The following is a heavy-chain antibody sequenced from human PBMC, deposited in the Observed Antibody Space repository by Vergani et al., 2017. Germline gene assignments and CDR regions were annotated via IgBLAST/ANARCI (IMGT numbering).Heavy chain of an antibody. V-gene: IGHV4-34*01. D-gene: IGHD3-22*01. CDR1: GGSFSGYY. CDR3: ARGRSGYSLAYYYYYMDV. Sequence: QVQLQQWGAGLLKPSETLSLTCAVYGGSFSGYYWSWIRQPPGKGREWIGEINHSGSTNYNTSLKSRVTISVDTSKNQSSLKLSSVTAADTAVYYCARGRSGYSLAYYYYYMDVWGKGTTVTVSS. CDR2: INHSGST. J-gene: IGHJ6*03.